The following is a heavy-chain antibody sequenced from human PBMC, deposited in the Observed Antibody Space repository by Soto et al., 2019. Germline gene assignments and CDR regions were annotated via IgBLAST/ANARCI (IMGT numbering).Heavy chain of an antibody. J-gene: IGHJ4*02. Sequence: EVQLVESGGDLVQPGGSLRLSCAASGFTFSTYWMHWVRQVPGKGPEWVSRMSSDGGSTAYADSVRGRFIISRDNAKNTLYLQMDSLSVVDTAVYYCARGTVRDHDMGEHWRLGTLVAVSS. V-gene: IGHV3-74*01. D-gene: IGHD2-21*01. CDR3: ARGTVRDHDMGEH. CDR2: MSSDGGST. CDR1: GFTFSTYW.